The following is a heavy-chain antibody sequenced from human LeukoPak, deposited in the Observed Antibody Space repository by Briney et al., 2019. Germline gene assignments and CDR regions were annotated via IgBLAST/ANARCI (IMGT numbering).Heavy chain of an antibody. CDR1: GYTFTGYY. V-gene: IGHV1-69*13. CDR3: ATERAVALQNWFDP. Sequence: ASVKVSCKASGYTFTGYYMHWVRQAPGQGLEWMGGIMSIFGSPKYAQKFQGRVTITADESTNTAYIELSSLTSDDTAVYYCATERAVALQNWFDPWGQGTLVTVSS. J-gene: IGHJ5*02. CDR2: IMSIFGSP. D-gene: IGHD6-19*01.